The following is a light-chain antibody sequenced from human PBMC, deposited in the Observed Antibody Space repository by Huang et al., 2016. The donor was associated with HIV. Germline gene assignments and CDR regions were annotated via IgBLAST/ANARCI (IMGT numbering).Light chain of an antibody. J-gene: IGKJ1*01. CDR2: DAS. CDR3: QQRSNWPLPWT. Sequence: EIVLTQSPATLSLSLGGMATLSCRASHSVYTYLPWYQQKPGQAPGLLSYDASNGATGIAARVSGSGSGTDFTLTISSLEPEDSAIYYCQQRSNWPLPWTVGQGTKVEIK. V-gene: IGKV3-11*01. CDR1: HSVYTY.